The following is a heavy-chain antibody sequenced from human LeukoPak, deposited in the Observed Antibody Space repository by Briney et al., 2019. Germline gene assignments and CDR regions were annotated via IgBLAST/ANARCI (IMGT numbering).Heavy chain of an antibody. V-gene: IGHV3-23*01. D-gene: IGHD2-21*01. CDR3: ARGYSVRGDY. CDR2: ILHNGDST. J-gene: IGHJ4*02. CDR1: GFTCSTYV. Sequence: GGSLRLSCAASGFTCSTYVMSWVRQAPGKGLEWLSLILHNGDSTYYADSVKGRFTISRDNAKNTLYLQMNSLRVEDTAVYYCARGYSVRGDYWGQGTLVTVSS.